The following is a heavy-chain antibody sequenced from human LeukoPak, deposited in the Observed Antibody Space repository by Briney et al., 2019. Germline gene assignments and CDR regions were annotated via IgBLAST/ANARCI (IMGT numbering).Heavy chain of an antibody. CDR3: AKAMDCSSTNCSQGNHFDY. J-gene: IGHJ4*02. D-gene: IGHD2-2*01. Sequence: GGSQRLFCAASGFTFSSYAMSWVRQAPGKGLGWVSSISGSGGSTYYADSVKGRFTISRDNSKNTLYLQMNSLRAEDTAVYYCAKAMDCSSTNCSQGNHFDYWGQGTLVSVSS. V-gene: IGHV3-23*01. CDR2: ISGSGGST. CDR1: GFTFSSYA.